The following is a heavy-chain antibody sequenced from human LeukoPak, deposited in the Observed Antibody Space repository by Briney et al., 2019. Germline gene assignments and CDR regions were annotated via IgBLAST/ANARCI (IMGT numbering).Heavy chain of an antibody. CDR1: GYTFTGYY. CDR3: AREVAVAGTDYYYYGMDV. CDR2: INPNSGGT. J-gene: IGHJ6*02. D-gene: IGHD6-19*01. V-gene: IGHV1-2*02. Sequence: GASVKVSCKASGYTFTGYYMHWLRQAPGQGLEWMGWINPNSGGTNYAQKFQGRVTMTRDTSISTAYMELSRLRSDDTAVYYCAREVAVAGTDYYYYGMDVWGQGTTVTVSS.